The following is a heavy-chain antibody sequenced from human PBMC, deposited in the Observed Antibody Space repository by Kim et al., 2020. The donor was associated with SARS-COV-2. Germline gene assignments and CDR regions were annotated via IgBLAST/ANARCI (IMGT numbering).Heavy chain of an antibody. J-gene: IGHJ4*02. V-gene: IGHV5-51*01. CDR2: SDT. Sequence: SDTRYSPSFQGQVTISADKSISTAYLQWSSLKASDTAMYYCARQEHSFDYWGQGTLVTVSS. CDR3: ARQEHSFDY. D-gene: IGHD1-26*01.